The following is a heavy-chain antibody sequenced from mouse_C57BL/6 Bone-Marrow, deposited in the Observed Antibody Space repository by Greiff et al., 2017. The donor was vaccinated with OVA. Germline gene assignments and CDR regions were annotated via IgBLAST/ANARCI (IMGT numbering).Heavy chain of an antibody. Sequence: VQLQQSGPELVKPGDSVKISCKASGYSFTGYFMNWVMQSHGKSLEWIGRINPYNGDTFYNQKFKGKATLTVDKSSSTAHMELRSLTSEDSAVYYCARIHYGSSYHYFDYWGKGTTLTVSS. CDR2: INPYNGDT. V-gene: IGHV1-20*01. D-gene: IGHD1-1*01. CDR3: ARIHYGSSYHYFDY. CDR1: GYSFTGYF. J-gene: IGHJ2*01.